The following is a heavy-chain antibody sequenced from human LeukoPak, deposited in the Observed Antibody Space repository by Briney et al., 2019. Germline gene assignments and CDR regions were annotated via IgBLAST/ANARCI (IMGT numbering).Heavy chain of an antibody. V-gene: IGHV1-8*03. Sequence: GASVKVSCKASGYTFTSYDINWVRQATGQGLEWMGWMNPNSGNTGCAQKFQGRVTITRNTSISTAYMELSSLRSEDTAVYYCARGLGYSYGAYSYWGQGTLVTVSS. J-gene: IGHJ4*02. CDR2: MNPNSGNT. CDR3: ARGLGYSYGAYSY. CDR1: GYTFTSYD. D-gene: IGHD5-18*01.